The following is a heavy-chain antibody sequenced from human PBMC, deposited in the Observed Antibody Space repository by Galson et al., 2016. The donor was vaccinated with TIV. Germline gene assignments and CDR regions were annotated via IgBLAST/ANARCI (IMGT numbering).Heavy chain of an antibody. CDR3: AKLGLDAFEV. CDR2: MHYDGSDK. D-gene: IGHD7-27*01. V-gene: IGHV3-30*02. Sequence: SLRLSCAASGFTFTTYGMHWVRQTAYKGLEWVAFMHYDGSDKKYADSVKGRFALSRDSSKSTLYLQMNSLRSDDTALYYWAKLGLDAFEVWGQGTMVTVSS. CDR1: GFTFTTYG. J-gene: IGHJ3*01.